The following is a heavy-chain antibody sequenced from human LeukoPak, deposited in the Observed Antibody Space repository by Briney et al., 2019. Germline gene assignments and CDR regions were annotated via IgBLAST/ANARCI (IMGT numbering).Heavy chain of an antibody. CDR2: IWYDGSNK. V-gene: IGHV3-33*01. Sequence: PGGSLRLSCEASGFSFSSYGMHWVRQAPGKGLEWVAIIWYDGSNKYYADSVKGRFTISRDNSKNTLYLQVNSLRAEDTAVYYCARDGSFWRGYPYYFDYWGQGTLVTVSS. CDR3: ARDGSFWRGYPYYFDY. D-gene: IGHD3-3*01. J-gene: IGHJ4*02. CDR1: GFSFSSYG.